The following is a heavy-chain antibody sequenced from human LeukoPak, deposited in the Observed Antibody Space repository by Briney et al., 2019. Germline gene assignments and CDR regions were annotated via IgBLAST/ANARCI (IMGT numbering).Heavy chain of an antibody. CDR3: ARGGYYDFWSGPFDY. Sequence: GGSLRLSCAASGFTFSGYTMNWVRQAPGKGLEWVSSISSSSSYIYYADSVKGRFTISRDNAKNSLYLQMNSLRAEDTALYHCARGGYYDFWSGPFDYWGQGTLVTVSS. D-gene: IGHD3-3*01. J-gene: IGHJ4*02. CDR1: GFTFSGYT. V-gene: IGHV3-21*04. CDR2: ISSSSSYI.